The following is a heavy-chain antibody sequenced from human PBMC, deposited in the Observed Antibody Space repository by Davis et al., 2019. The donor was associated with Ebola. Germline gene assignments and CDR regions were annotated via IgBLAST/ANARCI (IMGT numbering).Heavy chain of an antibody. D-gene: IGHD3-3*01. CDR2: ISAYNGNT. V-gene: IGHV1-18*01. CDR3: TRLAMFGVVKPFDY. CDR1: GYTFKNFA. J-gene: IGHJ4*02. Sequence: AASVKVSCKASGYTFKNFALMWVRQAPGQGLEWMGWISAYNGNTNYAQKLQGRVTMTTDTSTSTAYMELRSLRSEDTAVYYCTRLAMFGVVKPFDYWGQGSLVTVSS.